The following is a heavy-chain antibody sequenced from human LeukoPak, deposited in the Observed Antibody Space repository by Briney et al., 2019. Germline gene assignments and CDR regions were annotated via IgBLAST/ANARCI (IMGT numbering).Heavy chain of an antibody. CDR3: AKVPYSDYGSGRPPFMDV. CDR2: IKQDGSEK. J-gene: IGHJ6*02. CDR1: GFSLSSYW. Sequence: GGSLRLSCAASGFSLSSYWMGWVRQAPGKGLEWVANIKQDGSEKYYVDSVKGRFTISRDNSKNTLYLQMDSLRAEDTAIYYCAKVPYSDYGSGRPPFMDVWGQGTTVAVSS. V-gene: IGHV3-7*03. D-gene: IGHD3-10*01.